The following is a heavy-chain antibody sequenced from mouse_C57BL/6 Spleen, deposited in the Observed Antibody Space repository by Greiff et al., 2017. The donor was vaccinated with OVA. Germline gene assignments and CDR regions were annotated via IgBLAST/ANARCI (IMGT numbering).Heavy chain of an antibody. V-gene: IGHV1-59*01. J-gene: IGHJ3*01. CDR1: GYTFTSYW. CDR2: IDPSDSYT. Sequence: VQLQQPGAELVRPGTSVKLSCKASGYTFTSYWMHWVKQRPGQGLEWIGVIDPSDSYTSYNQQFKGKATLTVDTSSSTAYMQLSSLTSEDSAVYYFANCLRDEDLSGFDYWGQGTLVTVSA. CDR3: ANCLRDEDLSGFDY.